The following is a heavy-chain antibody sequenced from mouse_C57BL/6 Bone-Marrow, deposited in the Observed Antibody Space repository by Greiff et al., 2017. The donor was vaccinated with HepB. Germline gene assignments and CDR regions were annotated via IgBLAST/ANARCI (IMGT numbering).Heavy chain of an antibody. CDR1: DYSITSGYD. V-gene: IGHV3-1*01. CDR3: ARGGYYGGFDY. CDR2: ISYSGST. D-gene: IGHD1-1*01. Sequence: EVQRVESGPGMVKPSQSLSLTCTVTDYSITSGYDWHWIRHFPGNKLEWMGYISYSGSTNYNPSLKSRISITHDTSKNHFFLKLNSVTTEDTATYYCARGGYYGGFDYWGQGTTLTVSS. J-gene: IGHJ2*01.